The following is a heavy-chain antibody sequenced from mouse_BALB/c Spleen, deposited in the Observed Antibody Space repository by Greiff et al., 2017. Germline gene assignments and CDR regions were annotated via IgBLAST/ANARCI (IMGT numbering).Heavy chain of an antibody. D-gene: IGHD2-2*01. CDR1: GFTFSSFG. CDR2: ISSGSSTI. Sequence: EVKLVESGGGLVQPGGSRKLSCAASGFTFSSFGMHWVRQAPEKGLEWVAYISSGSSTIYYADTVKGRFTISRDNPKNTLFLQMTSLRSEDTAMYYCARSSPDGYEGVFAYWGQGTLVTVSA. V-gene: IGHV5-17*02. J-gene: IGHJ3*01. CDR3: ARSSPDGYEGVFAY.